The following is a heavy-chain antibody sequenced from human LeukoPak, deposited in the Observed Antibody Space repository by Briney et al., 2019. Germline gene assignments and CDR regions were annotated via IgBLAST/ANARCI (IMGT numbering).Heavy chain of an antibody. CDR1: GFALSSHW. CDR3: ARNNDMDV. Sequence: GGSLRLSCAASGFALSSHWMTWVRQVPGRGPEWVANVNRDGSETYYLDSVKGRFTISKDNAKNSLYLQMNNLRAEDTALYYCARNNDMDVWGQGTTVIVSS. CDR2: VNRDGSET. J-gene: IGHJ6*02. V-gene: IGHV3-7*03. D-gene: IGHD1/OR15-1a*01.